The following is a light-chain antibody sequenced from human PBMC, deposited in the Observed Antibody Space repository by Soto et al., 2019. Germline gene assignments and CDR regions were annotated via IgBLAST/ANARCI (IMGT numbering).Light chain of an antibody. CDR1: QGISSY. CDR3: QQHYINPIT. V-gene: IGKV1-8*01. J-gene: IGKJ5*01. Sequence: AILMTQSPSSFSASTGDRVTITCLASQGISSYLAWYQQKPGQPPKLLIYWASTRESGVPDRFTGSGSGTDFTLTINSLQAEDVAVYYCQQHYINPITFGQGTRLEIK. CDR2: WAS.